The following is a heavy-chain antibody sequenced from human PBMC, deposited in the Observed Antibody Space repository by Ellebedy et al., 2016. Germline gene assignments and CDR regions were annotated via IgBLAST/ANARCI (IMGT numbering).Heavy chain of an antibody. V-gene: IGHV4-39*07. CDR1: GGSLSSGAY. CDR2: VFYSGST. Sequence: SETLSLTXTVSGGSLSSGAYWGWIRQPPGKGLQWTVNVFYSGSTSYNPSLKSRVTMSIDKSKNQFSLKLTSVTAADTAVYYCARELSGNFFDFWGQGTLVTVSS. J-gene: IGHJ4*02. D-gene: IGHD1-26*01. CDR3: ARELSGNFFDF.